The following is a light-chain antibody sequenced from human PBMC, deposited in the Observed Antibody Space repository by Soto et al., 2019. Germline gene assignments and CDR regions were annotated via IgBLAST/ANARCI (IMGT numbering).Light chain of an antibody. CDR3: QQYNNWPKT. CDR1: QIVSSTY. CDR2: GAS. V-gene: IGKV3-15*01. Sequence: IGLTQSAGTLSLSPGERATLSCRASQIVSSTYLAWFQQKPGQAPRLLIYGASTRATGIPARFSGSGSGTEFTLTISSLQSEDFAVYYCQQYNNWPKTFGQGTKVDI. J-gene: IGKJ1*01.